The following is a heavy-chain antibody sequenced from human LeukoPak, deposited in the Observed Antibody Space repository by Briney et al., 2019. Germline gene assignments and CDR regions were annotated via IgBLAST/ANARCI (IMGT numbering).Heavy chain of an antibody. CDR3: ARDCGGDCYSRVAFDI. CDR1: GGSISSYY. D-gene: IGHD2-21*02. Sequence: SETLSLTCTVSGGSISSYYWSWIRQPPGKGLEWIGYIYYSGSTNYNPSLKSRVTISVDTSKNQFSLKLSSVTAADTAVYYCARDCGGDCYSRVAFDIWGQGTMVTVSS. V-gene: IGHV4-59*01. CDR2: IYYSGST. J-gene: IGHJ3*02.